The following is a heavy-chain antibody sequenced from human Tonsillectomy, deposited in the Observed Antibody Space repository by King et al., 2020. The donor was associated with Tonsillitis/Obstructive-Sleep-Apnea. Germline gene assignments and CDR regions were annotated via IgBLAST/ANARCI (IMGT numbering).Heavy chain of an antibody. J-gene: IGHJ3*02. CDR1: GFTFSSYS. V-gene: IGHV3-48*02. Sequence: VQLVESGGGLVQPGGSLRLSCAASGFTFSSYSMNWVRQAPGKGLEWVSYISGSSRTIYYADSVKGRFTISRDNAKNSLYLQMNSLRDEDTAVYYCASDRYSSSSSGAFDIWGQGTMVTVSS. CDR2: ISGSSRTI. CDR3: ASDRYSSSSSGAFDI. D-gene: IGHD6-6*01.